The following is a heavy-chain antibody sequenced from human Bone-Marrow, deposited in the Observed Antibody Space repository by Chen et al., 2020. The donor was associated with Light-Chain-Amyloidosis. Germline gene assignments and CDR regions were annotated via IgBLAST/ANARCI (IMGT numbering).Heavy chain of an antibody. CDR2: ISYSGNT. D-gene: IGHD3-16*01. J-gene: IGHJ4*02. V-gene: IGHV4-31*11. CDR1: GASINIDGSR. CDR3: ARDDFGEFPPPYHY. Sequence: QVQLQESGPGLVKSSQTLSFTCAVSGASINIDGSRWTWIRQYPGKGLEWIGHISYSGNTFYNPSLRTRVTLSIDTSKNQFSLAMTSVTAADTAVYYCARDDFGEFPPPYHYWGQGILVTVS.